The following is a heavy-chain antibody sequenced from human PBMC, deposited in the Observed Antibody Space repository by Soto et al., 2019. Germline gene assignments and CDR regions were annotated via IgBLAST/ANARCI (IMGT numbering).Heavy chain of an antibody. V-gene: IGHV4-61*01. Sequence: PSETLSLTCTVSGASVSSGSDYWSWIRQPPGKGLEWIGYIYYSGRINYNPSLNSRVTISEDTSKNQFSLKLRSVTAADTAVYYCTRDPGYDSRGYFADCWGQGTLVTVSS. CDR1: GASVSSGSDY. J-gene: IGHJ4*02. CDR3: TRDPGYDSRGYFADC. CDR2: IYYSGRI. D-gene: IGHD3-22*01.